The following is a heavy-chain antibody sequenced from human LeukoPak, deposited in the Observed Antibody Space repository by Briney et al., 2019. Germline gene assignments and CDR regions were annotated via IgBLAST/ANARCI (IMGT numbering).Heavy chain of an antibody. Sequence: PSETLSLTCTVSDGSISSSSYYWGWIRQPPGKGLEWIGSMYTSGSTNYNPSLQSRVTISLDTSKNQFSLKLSSVTAADTAVYYCARSRGSSWYNFDSWGQGTLVTVSS. CDR2: MYTSGST. D-gene: IGHD6-13*01. J-gene: IGHJ4*02. CDR3: ARSRGSSWYNFDS. CDR1: DGSISSSSYY. V-gene: IGHV4-39*07.